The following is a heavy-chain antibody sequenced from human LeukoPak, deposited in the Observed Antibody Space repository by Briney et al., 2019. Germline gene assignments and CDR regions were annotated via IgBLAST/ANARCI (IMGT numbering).Heavy chain of an antibody. J-gene: IGHJ3*02. CDR1: GGSISSYY. V-gene: IGHV4-59*01. CDR2: IYYSGST. Sequence: SETLSLTCTVSGGSISSYYSSWIRPPPGKGLEWIGYIYYSGSTNYNPSLKSRVTISVDKTKNQYTLKLSSVTAADTAGYYCARDRRGYYDSSGFTTDAFDIWGQGTLVTVSS. CDR3: ARDRRGYYDSSGFTTDAFDI. D-gene: IGHD3-22*01.